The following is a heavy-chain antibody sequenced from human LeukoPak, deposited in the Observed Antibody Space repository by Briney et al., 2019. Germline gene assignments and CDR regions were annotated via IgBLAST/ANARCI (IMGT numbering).Heavy chain of an antibody. Sequence: ASVKVSCKASGYTFTSYGINWVRQAPGQGLEWMGWISTYTGNTNYAQKVQGRVTMTTDTATSTAYMDLRSLTSDDTAVYYCARRIFDDYGDYPFEDYWGQGTLVTVSS. CDR2: ISTYTGNT. J-gene: IGHJ4*02. V-gene: IGHV1-18*01. D-gene: IGHD4-17*01. CDR1: GYTFTSYG. CDR3: ARRIFDDYGDYPFEDY.